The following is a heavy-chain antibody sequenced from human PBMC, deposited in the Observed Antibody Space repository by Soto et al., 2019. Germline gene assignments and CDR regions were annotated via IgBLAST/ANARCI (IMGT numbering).Heavy chain of an antibody. CDR1: GYTFTTYG. V-gene: IGHV1-18*04. CDR3: AREVGHMDV. Sequence: QVQLVQSGAEVKKPGASVKVSCKASGYTFTTYGINWVRQAPGQGLEWMGWVSPYNGDTTYAQKVQGRVTMTTDTSTRTAYLKLRSLRSDDTAVYYCAREVGHMDVWGQGTTVTVSS. CDR2: VSPYNGDT. D-gene: IGHD2-2*01. J-gene: IGHJ6*02.